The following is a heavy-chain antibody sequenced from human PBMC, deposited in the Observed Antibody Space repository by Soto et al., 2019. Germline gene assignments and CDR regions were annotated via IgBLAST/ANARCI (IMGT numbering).Heavy chain of an antibody. Sequence: PGGSLRLSCAASGFTFDDYGMHWVRQAPGKGLKWVSGISWNSGSIGYADSVKGRFIISRDNAKNSVYLQMNNLRPEDTAFYFCAKVSTTHTFGPLDPWGQGTLVTVSS. CDR1: GFTFDDYG. V-gene: IGHV3-9*01. D-gene: IGHD1-1*01. CDR2: ISWNSGSI. CDR3: AKVSTTHTFGPLDP. J-gene: IGHJ5*02.